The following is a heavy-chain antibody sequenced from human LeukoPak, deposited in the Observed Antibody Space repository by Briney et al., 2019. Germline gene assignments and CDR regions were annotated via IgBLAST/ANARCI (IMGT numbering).Heavy chain of an antibody. CDR2: IIPIFGTA. CDR1: GGTFSCYA. Sequence: GASVKVSCKASGGTFSCYAISWVRQAPGQGLEWMGGIIPIFGTANYAQKFQGRVTITTDESTSTAYMELSSLRSEDTAVYYCAIAYYYDSSGPWGPFDYWGQGTLVTVSS. V-gene: IGHV1-69*05. J-gene: IGHJ4*02. D-gene: IGHD3-22*01. CDR3: AIAYYYDSSGPWGPFDY.